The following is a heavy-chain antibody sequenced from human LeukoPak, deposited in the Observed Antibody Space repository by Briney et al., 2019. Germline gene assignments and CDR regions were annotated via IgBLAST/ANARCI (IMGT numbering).Heavy chain of an antibody. V-gene: IGHV3-30*04. Sequence: PGGSLRLSCAASGFTFSSYAMHWVRQAPGKGLEWVAVISYDGSNKYYADSVKGRFTISRDNSKNTLYLQMNSLRAEDTAVYYCARDPGGYYYMDVWGKGTTVTISS. D-gene: IGHD3-10*01. CDR1: GFTFSSYA. J-gene: IGHJ6*03. CDR2: ISYDGSNK. CDR3: ARDPGGYYYMDV.